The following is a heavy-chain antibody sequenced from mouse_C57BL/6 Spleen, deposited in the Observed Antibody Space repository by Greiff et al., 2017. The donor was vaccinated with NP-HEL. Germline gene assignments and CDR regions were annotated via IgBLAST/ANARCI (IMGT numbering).Heavy chain of an antibody. V-gene: IGHV14-2*01. D-gene: IGHD2-2*01. J-gene: IGHJ4*01. CDR3: ARAGSPYAMDY. CDR2: IDPVAGDT. Sequence: EVQLQQSGAELVKPGASVKLSCTASGFNINDYYMHWVKQRTEQGLEWIGRIDPVAGDTKYAPKFQGKATITADTSSNTAYLQLSSLTSEDTAVYYCARAGSPYAMDYWGQGTSVTVSS. CDR1: GFNINDYY.